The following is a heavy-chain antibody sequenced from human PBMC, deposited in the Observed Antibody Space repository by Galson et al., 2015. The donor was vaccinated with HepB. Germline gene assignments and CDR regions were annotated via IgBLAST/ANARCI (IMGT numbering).Heavy chain of an antibody. V-gene: IGHV3-33*08. D-gene: IGHD6-6*01. CDR3: ARLIPNSSSFVGYYYYYMDV. CDR1: GFSLNSFV. Sequence: SLRLSCAISGFSLNSFVMHWVRQAPGKGLEWVALIWFDGSKRYYADSVKGRFTISRDNSKDTLYLQMDSLKASDTAMYYCARLIPNSSSFVGYYYYYMDVWGKGTTVTVSS. J-gene: IGHJ6*03. CDR2: IWFDGSKR.